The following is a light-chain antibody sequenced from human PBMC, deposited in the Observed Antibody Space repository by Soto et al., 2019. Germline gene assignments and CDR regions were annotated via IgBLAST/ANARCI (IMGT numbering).Light chain of an antibody. Sequence: QSALTQPASVSGSPGQSITISCTGTSSDIGDYNFVSWYQQHPGKAPKLMLYDVNIRPSGVSNRFSGSKSGNTASLTISGLPAEDEADYYCTSWTTSTTMIFGGGTKLTVL. J-gene: IGLJ2*01. CDR2: DVN. CDR1: SSDIGDYNF. CDR3: TSWTTSTTMI. V-gene: IGLV2-14*03.